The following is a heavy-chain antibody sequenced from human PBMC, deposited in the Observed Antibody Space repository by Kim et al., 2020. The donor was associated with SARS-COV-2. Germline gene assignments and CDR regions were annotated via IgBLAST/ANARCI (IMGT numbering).Heavy chain of an antibody. V-gene: IGHV3-11*06. CDR3: ARREVEVVAPHRREGGVYGMDV. D-gene: IGHD2-15*01. CDR1: GFTFSDYY. CDR2: ISSSSSYT. J-gene: IGHJ6*02. Sequence: GGSLRLSCAASGFTFSDYYMSWIRQAPGKGLEWVSYISSSSSYTNYADSVKGRFTISRDNAKNSLYLQMNSLRAEDTAVYYCARREVEVVAPHRREGGVYGMDVWGQGTTVTVSS.